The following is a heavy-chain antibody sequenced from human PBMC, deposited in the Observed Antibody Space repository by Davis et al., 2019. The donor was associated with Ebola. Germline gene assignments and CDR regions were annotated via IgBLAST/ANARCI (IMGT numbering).Heavy chain of an antibody. V-gene: IGHV1-3*01. J-gene: IGHJ4*02. CDR1: GYTFTSYA. Sequence: AASVKVSCKASGYTFTSYAMHWVRQAPGQRLEWMGWINAGNGNTKYSQKFQGRVTMSRDTSTNTVYMDLSSLRSEDTAVYYCARAIYYYDGSAYSDFWGQGTLVTVSS. D-gene: IGHD3-22*01. CDR3: ARAIYYYDGSAYSDF. CDR2: INAGNGNT.